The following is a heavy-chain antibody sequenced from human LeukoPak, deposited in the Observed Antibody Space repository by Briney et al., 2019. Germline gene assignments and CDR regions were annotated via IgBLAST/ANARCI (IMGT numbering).Heavy chain of an antibody. CDR1: RFTFSSYT. V-gene: IGHV3-30*04. CDR3: ARGPNSNWSGLDF. D-gene: IGHD6-6*01. J-gene: IGHJ4*02. CDR2: ISYDGSNK. Sequence: TGGSLRLSCAASRFTFSSYTMNWVRQAPGKGLEWVAVISYDGSNKYYADSVKGRFTVSRDNAKNTLYLQVNNLRAEDTAVYYCARGPNSNWSGLDFWGQGTLLTVSS.